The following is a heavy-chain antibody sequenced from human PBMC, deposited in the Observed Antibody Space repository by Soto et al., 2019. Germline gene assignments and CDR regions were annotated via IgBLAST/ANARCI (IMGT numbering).Heavy chain of an antibody. D-gene: IGHD7-27*01. V-gene: IGHV4-30-4*01. CDR3: TRGPSGDKVDY. CDR2: IYDGGST. J-gene: IGHJ4*02. Sequence: QVQLQGSGPRLVKPSETLSLTCTVSGDSISDVHYYWIWIRKPPDKRLEWIGHIYDGGSTYSNPCRKSRATVSTDTSKNRFSLPLSSMSAADTAVYCCTRGPSGDKVDYGGQGTLVTVSS. CDR1: GDSISDVHYY.